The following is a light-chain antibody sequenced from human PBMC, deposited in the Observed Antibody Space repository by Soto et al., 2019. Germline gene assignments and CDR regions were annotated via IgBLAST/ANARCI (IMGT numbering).Light chain of an antibody. V-gene: IGKV1-39*01. CDR2: TAS. CDR3: CQNYSVSRT. Sequence: DIQLTQSPSSLSASVGDRVTITCRASQSISTYLNWYQLKPGRAPKLLIYTASAWQTAVPSRFSGSGSRTDFTLIISSLQPEDVATDYYCQNYSVSRTFGQGTKVEVK. J-gene: IGKJ1*01. CDR1: QSISTY.